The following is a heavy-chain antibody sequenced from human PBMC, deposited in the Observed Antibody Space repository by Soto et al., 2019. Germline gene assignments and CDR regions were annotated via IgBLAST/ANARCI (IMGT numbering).Heavy chain of an antibody. Sequence: QVQLLESGGGVVQPERSLTLSCAASGFTFSSYGMHCVRQAPGKGLEWVAVIWHDGMNKYYADSVRGRFTISRDNSKNTLYLQMTSLRAEDTAVYYCARDRGSDDPIDYWGQGTLVTVSS. CDR1: GFTFSSYG. D-gene: IGHD3-10*01. V-gene: IGHV3-33*01. CDR3: ARDRGSDDPIDY. CDR2: IWHDGMNK. J-gene: IGHJ4*02.